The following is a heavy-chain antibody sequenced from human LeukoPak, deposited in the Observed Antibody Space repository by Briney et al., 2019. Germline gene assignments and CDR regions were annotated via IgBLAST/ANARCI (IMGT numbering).Heavy chain of an antibody. CDR2: ISAYNGDT. CDR1: GYTFTSYG. Sequence: ASVTVSFTASGYTFTSYGFSWVRQAPGQGLEWMGWISAYNGDTNYAQKVQGRVTMTTDTSTRTAYMELRSLRSDDTAIYYCARDIVSGPPFDYWGQGTLVTVSS. D-gene: IGHD2-15*01. J-gene: IGHJ4*02. CDR3: ARDIVSGPPFDY. V-gene: IGHV1-18*01.